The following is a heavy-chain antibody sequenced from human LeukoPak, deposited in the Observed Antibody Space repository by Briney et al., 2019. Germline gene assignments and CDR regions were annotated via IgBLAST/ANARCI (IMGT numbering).Heavy chain of an antibody. D-gene: IGHD6-13*01. J-gene: IGHJ5*02. CDR1: GGSISSSSYY. Sequence: PSETLSLTCTVSGGSISSSSYYWGWIRQPPGKGLEWIGSIYYSGSTYYNPSLKSRVTISVDTSKNQFSLKVSSVTAADTAVYYCARVNSSSWYGWFDPWGQGTLVIVSS. CDR2: IYYSGST. CDR3: ARVNSSSWYGWFDP. V-gene: IGHV4-39*07.